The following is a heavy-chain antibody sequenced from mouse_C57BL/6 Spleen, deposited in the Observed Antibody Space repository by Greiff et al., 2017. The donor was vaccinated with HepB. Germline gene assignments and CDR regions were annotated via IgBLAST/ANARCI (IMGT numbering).Heavy chain of an antibody. D-gene: IGHD2-3*01. J-gene: IGHJ4*01. CDR3: ARDRDDGYSYAMDY. Sequence: EVQRVESGPGLVKPSQSLSLTCSVTGYSITSGYYWNWIRQFPGNKLEWMGYISYDGSNNYNPSLKNRISITRDTSKNQFFLKLNSVTTEDTATYYCARDRDDGYSYAMDYWGQGTSVTVSS. V-gene: IGHV3-6*01. CDR2: ISYDGSN. CDR1: GYSITSGYY.